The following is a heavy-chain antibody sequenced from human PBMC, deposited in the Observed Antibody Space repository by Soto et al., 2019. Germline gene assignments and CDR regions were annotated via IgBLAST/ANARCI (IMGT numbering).Heavy chain of an antibody. D-gene: IGHD3-22*01. V-gene: IGHV3-53*01. CDR3: ARSTSSGYYYY. CDR1: GFTVSTNY. CDR2: IYSGDST. J-gene: IGHJ4*02. Sequence: PGGSLRLSCAASGFTVSTNYMSWVRQAPGKGLEWVSGIYSGDSTSYADSVKGRFTISEDNSKNTLYLQMNSLRAEDTAVYYCARSTSSGYYYYWGQGTLVTVSS.